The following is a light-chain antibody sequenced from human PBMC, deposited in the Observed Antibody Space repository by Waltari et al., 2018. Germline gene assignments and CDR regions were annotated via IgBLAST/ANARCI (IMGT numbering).Light chain of an antibody. Sequence: QSALTQPRSVSGSPGQSVTISCTGTSSDVGGFTYVSWYQQHPGKAPKLMLYDVTKRPSGVPGRFSGSKSDNTASLTISGLQAEDEAAYYCQQYCTTPTFGQGTK. V-gene: IGLV2-11*01. J-gene: IGLJ3*02. CDR3: QQYCTTPT. CDR1: SSDVGGFTY. CDR2: DVT.